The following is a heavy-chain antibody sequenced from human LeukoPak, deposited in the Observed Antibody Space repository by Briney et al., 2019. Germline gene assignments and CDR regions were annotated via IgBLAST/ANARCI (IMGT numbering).Heavy chain of an antibody. CDR1: GFTVSSNY. CDR2: IYSGGST. CDR3: ARDYDSSGYYSCFDY. D-gene: IGHD3-22*01. V-gene: IGHV3-53*01. Sequence: GGSLRLSCAASGFTVSSNYMSWVRQAPGKGLEWVSVIYSGGSTYYADSVKGRFTISRDNAKNSLYLQMNSLRAEDTAVYYCARDYDSSGYYSCFDYWGQGTLVTVSS. J-gene: IGHJ4*02.